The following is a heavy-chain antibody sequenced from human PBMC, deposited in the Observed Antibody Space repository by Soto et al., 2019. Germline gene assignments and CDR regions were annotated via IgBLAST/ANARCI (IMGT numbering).Heavy chain of an antibody. Sequence: EVQLVESGGDLVQPGGSLRLSCAASGITFSNSDFHWVRQSTGKDLEWVSGIGRGGDKYYPDSVKGRFTMSRDNVKNSLYLQMNSLGAGDTAVYYCARERGDHISAGWYFDVWGRGTLVTVSS. CDR2: IGRGGDK. D-gene: IGHD2-21*02. V-gene: IGHV3-13*01. J-gene: IGHJ2*01. CDR3: ARERGDHISAGWYFDV. CDR1: GITFSNSD.